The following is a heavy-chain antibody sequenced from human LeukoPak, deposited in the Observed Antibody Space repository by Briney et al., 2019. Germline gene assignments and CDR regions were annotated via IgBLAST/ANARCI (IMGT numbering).Heavy chain of an antibody. CDR2: ISWSSASI. D-gene: IGHD2-2*01. CDR1: GFTFDDYA. CDR3: ARGKDIVVVPAAKRKGIPFDY. V-gene: IGHV3-9*01. J-gene: IGHJ4*02. Sequence: PGRSLRLSCAASGFTFDDYAMHWVRQAPGKGLEWVSGISWSSASIGYADSVKGRFTISRDNAKNSLYLQMNSLRAEDTAVYYCARGKDIVVVPAAKRKGIPFDYWGQGTLVTVSS.